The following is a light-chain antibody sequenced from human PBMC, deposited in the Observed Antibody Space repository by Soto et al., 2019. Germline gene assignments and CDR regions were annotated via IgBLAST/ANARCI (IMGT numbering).Light chain of an antibody. V-gene: IGLV2-14*03. CDR1: SSDVGGYNY. J-gene: IGLJ2*01. CDR2: DVS. CDR3: SSYTGSSTRVV. Sequence: QSALTQPASVSGSPGQSITISCTGTSSDVGGYNYVSWYQQHPGKAPKLMIYDVSNRPSGVSDRFSGSESGNTASLIISGLQAEDEADYYCSSYTGSSTRVVFGGGTKLTVL.